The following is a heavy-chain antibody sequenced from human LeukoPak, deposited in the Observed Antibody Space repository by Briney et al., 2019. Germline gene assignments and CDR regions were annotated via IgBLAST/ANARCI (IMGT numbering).Heavy chain of an antibody. J-gene: IGHJ4*02. CDR3: AKSRILAFYFDY. CDR1: GFTFDDYA. CDR2: ISWNSGSI. D-gene: IGHD2-15*01. V-gene: IGHV3-9*01. Sequence: GRSLRLSCAASGFTFDDYAMHWVRHAPGKGLEWVPGISWNSGSIGYADSVKGRFTISRDNAKNSLYLQMNSLRAEDTALYYCAKSRILAFYFDYWGREPWSPSP.